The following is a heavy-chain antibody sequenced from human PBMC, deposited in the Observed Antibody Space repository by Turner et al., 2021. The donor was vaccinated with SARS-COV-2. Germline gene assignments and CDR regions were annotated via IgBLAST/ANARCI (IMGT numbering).Heavy chain of an antibody. CDR2: TSYGGSDK. CDR3: AKQSVPYCSGGSCYGGIFDY. V-gene: IGHV3-30*18. CDR1: GLTFTSYG. J-gene: IGHJ4*02. Sequence: QVQLVESGGGVVQPGRALIFPCAASGLTFTSYGMHWVRQTPGKGLEWWAVTSYGGSDKNYADAVKGRFTITRDNSKNTLYLQVNSLRAEDTAVYYCAKQSVPYCSGGSCYGGIFDYWGQGTLVTVSS. D-gene: IGHD2-15*01.